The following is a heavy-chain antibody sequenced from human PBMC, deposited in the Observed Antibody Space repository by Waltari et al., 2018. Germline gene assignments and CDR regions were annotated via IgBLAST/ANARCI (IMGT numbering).Heavy chain of an antibody. Sequence: QVQLQASGPGLVQPSQPLSLTCPVPGASISSGSYSWSWIRQPAGKGLEWIGRIYTSGSTNYNPSLKSRVTISVDTSKNQFSLKLSSVTAADTAVYYCARMIAAAAYFDYWGQGTLVTVSS. CDR3: ARMIAAAAYFDY. D-gene: IGHD6-13*01. V-gene: IGHV4-61*02. J-gene: IGHJ4*02. CDR1: GASISSGSYS. CDR2: IYTSGST.